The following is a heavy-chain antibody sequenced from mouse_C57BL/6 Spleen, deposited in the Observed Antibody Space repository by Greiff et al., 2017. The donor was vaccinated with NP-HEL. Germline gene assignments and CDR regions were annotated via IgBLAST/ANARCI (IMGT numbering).Heavy chain of an antibody. V-gene: IGHV5-12*01. J-gene: IGHJ2*01. D-gene: IGHD3-2*02. Sequence: EVHLVESGGGLVQPGGSLKLSCAASGFTFSDYYMYWVRQTPEKRLEWVAYISNGGGSTYYPDTVKGRFTISRDIAKNTLYLQMSRLKSEDTAMYYCARQSGDYFDYWGQGTTLTVSS. CDR2: ISNGGGST. CDR1: GFTFSDYY. CDR3: ARQSGDYFDY.